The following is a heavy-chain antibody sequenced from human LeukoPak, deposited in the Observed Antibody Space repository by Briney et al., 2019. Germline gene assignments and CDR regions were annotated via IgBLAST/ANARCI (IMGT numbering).Heavy chain of an antibody. CDR3: ARGRSSNYDFWSGYPVVTAHFDY. CDR1: GGSISSGGYY. J-gene: IGHJ4*02. D-gene: IGHD3-3*01. Sequence: SEILSLTCAVSGGSISSGGYYWSWIRQHPGKGLEWIGYIYYSGSTYYNPSLKSRVTISVDTSKNQFSLKLSSVTAADTAVYYCARGRSSNYDFWSGYPVVTAHFDYWGQGTLVTVSS. CDR2: IYYSGST. V-gene: IGHV4-31*11.